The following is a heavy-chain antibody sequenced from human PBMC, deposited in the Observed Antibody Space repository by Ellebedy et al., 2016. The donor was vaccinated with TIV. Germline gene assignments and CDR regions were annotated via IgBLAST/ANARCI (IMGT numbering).Heavy chain of an antibody. CDR3: ARPLSTYNAFDI. V-gene: IGHV4-59*08. CDR2: IYSSGST. J-gene: IGHJ3*02. D-gene: IGHD2-2*01. CDR1: GDSISSHY. Sequence: SETLSLTCTVSGDSISSHYWTWIRQSPEKGLEWIGYIYSSGSTNYNPSLKSRVTLSLDTSKNQVSLKLSSVTAADTALYYCARPLSTYNAFDIWGRGKKVTVSS.